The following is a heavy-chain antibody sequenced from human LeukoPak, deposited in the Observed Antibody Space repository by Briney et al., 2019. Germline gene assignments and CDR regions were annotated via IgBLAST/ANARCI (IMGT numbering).Heavy chain of an antibody. J-gene: IGHJ6*03. CDR3: AKCYTAGYCYYYMDV. CDR1: GFTFSSYG. CDR2: ISYDGSNK. D-gene: IGHD2-2*02. V-gene: IGHV3-30*18. Sequence: GGSLRLSCAASGFTFSSYGMHWVRQAPGKGLEWVAIISYDGSNKYYADSVKGRFTISRDNSKNTLYLQMNSLRAEDTAVYYCAKCYTAGYCYYYMDVWGKGTTVTVSS.